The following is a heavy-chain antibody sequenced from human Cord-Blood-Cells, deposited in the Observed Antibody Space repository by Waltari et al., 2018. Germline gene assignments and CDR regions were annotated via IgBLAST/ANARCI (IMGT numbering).Heavy chain of an antibody. CDR1: GYTFTSYY. D-gene: IGHD3-3*01. CDR2: INPSGGST. CDR3: ARGGYYDFWSGYLYYFDY. Sequence: QVQLVQSGAEVKKPGASVKVSCKASGYTFTSYYMHWVRQAPGQGLEWMGIINPSGGSTSYAQKFQGRVTMTRDTSTSTVYMELSSLRSEDTAVYYCARGGYYDFWSGYLYYFDYWGQVTLVTVSS. J-gene: IGHJ4*02. V-gene: IGHV1-46*01.